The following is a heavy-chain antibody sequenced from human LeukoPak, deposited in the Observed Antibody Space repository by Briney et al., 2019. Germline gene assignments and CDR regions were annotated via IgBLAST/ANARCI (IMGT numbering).Heavy chain of an antibody. D-gene: IGHD1-26*01. J-gene: IGHJ3*02. CDR2: VSSDGSST. CDR1: GFTFSSHW. V-gene: IGHV3-74*03. CDR3: ARGGSPPEALGDAFDI. Sequence: GGSLRLSCVVSGFTFSSHWMHWVRRAPGKGLVWVSRVSSDGSSTMYADSVQGRFTISRDTAKNTLYLQMNSLRAGDTAVYYCARGGSPPEALGDAFDIWGQGTMVTVSS.